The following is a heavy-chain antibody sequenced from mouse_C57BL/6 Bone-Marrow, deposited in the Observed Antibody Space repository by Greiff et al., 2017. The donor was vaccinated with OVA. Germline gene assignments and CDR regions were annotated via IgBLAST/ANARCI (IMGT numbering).Heavy chain of an antibody. CDR3: ANGEPWYFDV. CDR2: IWSGGST. V-gene: IGHV2-2*01. CDR1: GFSLTSYG. J-gene: IGHJ1*03. Sequence: VKLMESGPGLVQPSQILSITCTVSGFSLTSYGVHWVRQSPGKGLEWLGVIWSGGSTDYNAAFISRLSISKDNSKSQVFFKMNSLQADDTAIYYCANGEPWYFDVWGTGTTVTVSS.